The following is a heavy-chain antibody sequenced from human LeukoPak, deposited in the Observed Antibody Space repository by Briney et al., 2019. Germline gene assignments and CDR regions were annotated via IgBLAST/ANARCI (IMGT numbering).Heavy chain of an antibody. J-gene: IGHJ4*02. V-gene: IGHV3-33*01. D-gene: IGHD6-13*01. CDR2: IWYDGSNK. CDR3: ARRIAAAKHFAY. Sequence: GGSLRLSCAASGFTFSSYGMHWVRQVLGRGLGWVAVIWYDGSNKYYADSVKGRFTISRDNSKNTLYLQMNSLRAEDTAVYYCARRIAAAKHFAYWGQGTLVTVSS. CDR1: GFTFSSYG.